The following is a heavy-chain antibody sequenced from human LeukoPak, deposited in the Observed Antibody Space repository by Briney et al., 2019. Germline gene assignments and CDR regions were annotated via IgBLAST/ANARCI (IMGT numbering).Heavy chain of an antibody. D-gene: IGHD3-3*02. V-gene: IGHV3-23*01. J-gene: IGHJ4*01. CDR3: ARINDSYHLDF. Sequence: GGSLRLSCAASGFTFSNYAMSWVRQAPGKGLEWVSVVSGSGDSTYYADSVKGRLTISRDNSKNTLYLQMNSLRVEDTAVYYCARINDSYHLDFWGHGTLVTVSS. CDR2: VSGSGDST. CDR1: GFTFSNYA.